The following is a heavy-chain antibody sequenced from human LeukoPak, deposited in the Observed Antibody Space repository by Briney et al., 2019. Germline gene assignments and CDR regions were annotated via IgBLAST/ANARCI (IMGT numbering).Heavy chain of an antibody. CDR3: ARFVITMVRGVDY. J-gene: IGHJ4*02. Sequence: SETLSLTCTVSGGSISNYYWSWIRQPPGKGLEWIGEINHSGSTNYNPSLKSRVTISVDTSKNQFSLKLSSVTAADTAVYYCARFVITMVRGVDYWGQGTLVTVSS. CDR1: GGSISNYY. CDR2: INHSGST. V-gene: IGHV4-34*01. D-gene: IGHD3-10*01.